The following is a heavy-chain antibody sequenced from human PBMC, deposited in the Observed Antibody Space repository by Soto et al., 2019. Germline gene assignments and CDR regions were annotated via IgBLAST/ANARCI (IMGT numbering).Heavy chain of an antibody. V-gene: IGHV3-48*02. D-gene: IGHD6-6*01. J-gene: IGHJ2*01. CDR1: GFTFSSYG. CDR2: ISSGSATI. Sequence: EVQLVESGGGLVQPGGSLRLSCAASGFTFSSYGMDWVRQTPGKGLEWVSYISSGSATIYYADSVKGRFTISRDNAKNSLYLQMDSLRDEDTTVYYCARDSASYSSLSGSYWYFDLWGRGTLVTVSS. CDR3: ARDSASYSSLSGSYWYFDL.